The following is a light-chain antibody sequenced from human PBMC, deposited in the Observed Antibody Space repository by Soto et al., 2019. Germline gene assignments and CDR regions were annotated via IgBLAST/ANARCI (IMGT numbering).Light chain of an antibody. V-gene: IGKV3-15*01. CDR3: HQCDSSPWT. CDR1: QSVSTK. CDR2: GAS. Sequence: EILMTPSPATLSVSPGETATLSCRASQSVSTKLAWYQQKPGQAPRLLINGASTRATGVPARFSGWGSGTEFTLTISSLQSEDFAVFYCHQCDSSPWTFGQGTKVDI. J-gene: IGKJ1*01.